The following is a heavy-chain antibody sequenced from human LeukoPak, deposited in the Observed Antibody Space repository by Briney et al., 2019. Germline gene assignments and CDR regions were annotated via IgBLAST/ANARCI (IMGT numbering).Heavy chain of an antibody. D-gene: IGHD3-10*01. J-gene: IGHJ4*02. CDR3: ARERGSWFGPPAAHFDY. CDR2: ISYDGSNK. Sequence: PGGSLRLSCAASGFTFSSYAMHWVRQAPGKGLEWVAVISYDGSNKYYADSVKGRFTISRDNSKNTLYLQMNSLRAEDTAVYYCARERGSWFGPPAAHFDYWGQGTLVTVSS. V-gene: IGHV3-30-3*01. CDR1: GFTFSSYA.